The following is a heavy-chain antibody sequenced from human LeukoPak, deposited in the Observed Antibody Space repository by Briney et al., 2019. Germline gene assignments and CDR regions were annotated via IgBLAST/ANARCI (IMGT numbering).Heavy chain of an antibody. V-gene: IGHV3-30-3*01. CDR3: ARPVIYQLLWGADI. J-gene: IGHJ3*02. Sequence: GRSLRLSCAASGFTFSSYAMHWVRQAPGKGLEWVAVISYDGSNKYYADSVKGRLTISRDNSKNTLYLQMNSLRAEDTAVYYCARPVIYQLLWGADIWGQGTMVTVSS. D-gene: IGHD2-2*01. CDR2: ISYDGSNK. CDR1: GFTFSSYA.